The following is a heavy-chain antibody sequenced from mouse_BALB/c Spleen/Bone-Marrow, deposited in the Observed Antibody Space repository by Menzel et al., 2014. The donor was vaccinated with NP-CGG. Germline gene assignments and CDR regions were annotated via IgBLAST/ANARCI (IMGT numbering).Heavy chain of an antibody. V-gene: IGHV5-4*02. Sequence: EVQLVESGGGLVKPGGSLKLSCAASGFTFSDYYMYWVRQTPEKRLEWVATISDGGNYTYYPDSVKGRFTISRDNAKNNLYPQMSSLKSEDTAMYFCTRGGFAYWGQGTLVTVSA. CDR2: ISDGGNYT. CDR1: GFTFSDYY. CDR3: TRGGFAY. J-gene: IGHJ3*01.